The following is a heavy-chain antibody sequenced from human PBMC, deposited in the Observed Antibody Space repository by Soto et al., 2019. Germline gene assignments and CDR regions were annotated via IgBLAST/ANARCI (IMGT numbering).Heavy chain of an antibody. J-gene: IGHJ4*02. CDR2: INHSGST. Sequence: QVQLQQWGAGLLKPSETLSLTCAVYGGSFSGYYWSWIRQPPGKGLEWIGEINHSGSTNYNPSLKSRVTISVDTSKNQFSLKLSSVTAADTAVYYCARVVGSWPGRRELDYWGQGTLVTVSS. V-gene: IGHV4-34*01. D-gene: IGHD6-13*01. CDR1: GGSFSGYY. CDR3: ARVVGSWPGRRELDY.